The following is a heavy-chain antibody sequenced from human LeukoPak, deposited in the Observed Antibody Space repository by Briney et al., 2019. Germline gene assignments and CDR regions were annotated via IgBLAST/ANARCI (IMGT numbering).Heavy chain of an antibody. J-gene: IGHJ6*03. CDR1: GYTFTSYY. D-gene: IGHD4-11*01. Sequence: ASVKVSCKASGYTFTSYYMHWVRQAPGQGLEWMGIINPSGGSTSYAQKFQGRVTMTRDMSTSTVCMELSSLRSEDTAVYYCARAKYSNYVYYYYMDVWGKGTTVTVSS. V-gene: IGHV1-46*01. CDR2: INPSGGST. CDR3: ARAKYSNYVYYYYMDV.